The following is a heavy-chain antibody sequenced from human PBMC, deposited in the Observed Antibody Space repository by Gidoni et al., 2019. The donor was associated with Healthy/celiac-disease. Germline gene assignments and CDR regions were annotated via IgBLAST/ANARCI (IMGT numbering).Heavy chain of an antibody. CDR1: AGSISSSCYY. CDR2: IYYSGST. CDR3: ARHTLVGATSKGVERFLDDAFDI. V-gene: IGHV4-39*01. J-gene: IGHJ3*02. D-gene: IGHD1-26*01. Sequence: QLQLQESGPGLVQPSDTLSLTCTVSAGSISSSCYYWGWIRQPPGKGLEWIGSIYYSGSTHYNPSLKSRVTISVDTSKNQFSLKLSSVTAADTAVYYCARHTLVGATSKGVERFLDDAFDIWGQGTMVTVSS.